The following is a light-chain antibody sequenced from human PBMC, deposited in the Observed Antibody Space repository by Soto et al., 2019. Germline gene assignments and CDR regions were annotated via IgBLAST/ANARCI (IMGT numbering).Light chain of an antibody. CDR1: QGIRND. CDR3: QQYHGYPPT. J-gene: IGKJ3*01. V-gene: IGKV1-6*01. CDR2: AAS. Sequence: AIQMTQSPSSLSASVGDRVTITCRASQGIRNDLDWFQQKPGKAPKLLIYAASNLQSGVPSKFSGSGSGTDFTLTISNLQPEDFATYYCQQYHGYPPTFGPGTKVDIK.